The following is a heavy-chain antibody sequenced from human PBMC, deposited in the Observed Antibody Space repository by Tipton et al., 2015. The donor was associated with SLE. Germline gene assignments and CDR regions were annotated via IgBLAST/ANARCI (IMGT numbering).Heavy chain of an antibody. D-gene: IGHD5-18*01. V-gene: IGHV4-4*07. CDR1: GGSISFYY. J-gene: IGHJ5*02. CDR3: ARLHGYSYGLNWFDP. Sequence: TLSLTCTVSGGSISFYYWSWIRHPAGKGLEWIGRIYTSGSTIYNPSLESRVTMSVDTSKNQFSLRLTSVIAADTAVYYCARLHGYSYGLNWFDPWGQGTLISVSS. CDR2: IYTSGST.